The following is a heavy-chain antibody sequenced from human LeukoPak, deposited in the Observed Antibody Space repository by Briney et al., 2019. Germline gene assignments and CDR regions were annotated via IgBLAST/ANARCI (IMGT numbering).Heavy chain of an antibody. Sequence: GGSLRLSCAASGFTFSSYAMHWVRQAPGKGLEWVAVISYDGSNKYYADSVKGRFTISRDNSENTLYLQMNSPRAEDTAVYYCARDLSVVVVVAAPDYWGQGTLVTVSS. D-gene: IGHD2-15*01. CDR2: ISYDGSNK. CDR1: GFTFSSYA. J-gene: IGHJ4*02. CDR3: ARDLSVVVVVAAPDY. V-gene: IGHV3-30*04.